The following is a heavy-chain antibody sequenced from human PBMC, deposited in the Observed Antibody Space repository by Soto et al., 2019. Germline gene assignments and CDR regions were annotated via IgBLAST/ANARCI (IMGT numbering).Heavy chain of an antibody. J-gene: IGHJ4*02. V-gene: IGHV1-3*04. CDR2: INTGNGNT. Sequence: ASVKVSCKASGYTFTSYAMHWVRQAPGQRLEWMGWINTGNGNTKYPQKFQDRVTITRDTSASTAYMELSSLRSEETAVYYCARGTPFNYQSDFDYWGQGTLVTVSS. D-gene: IGHD4-4*01. CDR3: ARGTPFNYQSDFDY. CDR1: GYTFTSYA.